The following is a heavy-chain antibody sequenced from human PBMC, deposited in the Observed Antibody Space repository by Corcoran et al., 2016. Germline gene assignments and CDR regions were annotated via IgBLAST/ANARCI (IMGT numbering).Heavy chain of an antibody. Sequence: QVQLQESGPGLVKPSETLSLTCPVSGGSISSYYWSWIRQPAGKDLEWIGRIYTRGSTNYNPSLKSRVTMSVDTSKNQFSLKLSAVTAADTAVYYCARDHRYSSSWTLFDYWGQGTLVTVSS. CDR2: IYTRGST. J-gene: IGHJ4*02. CDR1: GGSISSYY. V-gene: IGHV4-4*07. D-gene: IGHD6-13*01. CDR3: ARDHRYSSSWTLFDY.